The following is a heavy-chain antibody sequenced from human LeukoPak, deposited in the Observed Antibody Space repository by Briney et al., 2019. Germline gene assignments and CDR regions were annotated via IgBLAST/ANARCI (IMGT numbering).Heavy chain of an antibody. V-gene: IGHV1-69*01. CDR2: IIPIFGTA. CDR1: GGTFSSYA. CDR3: ARDGGYSYGYYFDY. D-gene: IGHD5-18*01. J-gene: IGHJ4*02. Sequence: SVKVSCKASGGTFSSYAISWVRQAPGQGLEWMGGIIPIFGTANYAQKFQGRVTITADEPTSTAYMELNSLRSEYAAVYYCARDGGYSYGYYFDYWGQGTLVTVSS.